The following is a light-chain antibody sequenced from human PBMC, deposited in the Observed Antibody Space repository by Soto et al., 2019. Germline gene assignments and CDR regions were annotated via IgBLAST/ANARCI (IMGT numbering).Light chain of an antibody. CDR3: AAWDDSLNGHVV. CDR2: NNY. J-gene: IGLJ2*01. Sequence: QSVLTQPPSASGTPGQRVTISCAGSSSNIGRNTVNWYHQLPGAAPKLLIYNNYQRPSGVPDRCSGSKSGTSASLAISGLQSEDEADYYCAAWDDSLNGHVVFGGGTKLTVL. CDR1: SSNIGRNT. V-gene: IGLV1-44*01.